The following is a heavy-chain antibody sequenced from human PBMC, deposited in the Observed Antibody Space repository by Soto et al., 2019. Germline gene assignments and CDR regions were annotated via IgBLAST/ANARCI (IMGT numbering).Heavy chain of an antibody. CDR1: GDSIGSGNKY. CDR3: ARARHSIKFDP. V-gene: IGHV4-30-4*01. Sequence: PSETLSLTCTVSGDSIGSGNKYWSWIRQAPGKGLEWIGYIYYSGSTYYNPSLKSRVTISVDTSKNQFSLKLSSVTAADTAVYYCARARHSIKFDPWGQVTLVQVSA. CDR2: IYYSGST. J-gene: IGHJ5*02. D-gene: IGHD5-12*01.